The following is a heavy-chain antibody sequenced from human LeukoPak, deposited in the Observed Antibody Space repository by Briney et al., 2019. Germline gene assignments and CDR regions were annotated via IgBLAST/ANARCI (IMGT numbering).Heavy chain of an antibody. J-gene: IGHJ6*02. Sequence: GGSLRLSCAASGNYWMHWVRQVPGKGLVRVSHINSDGSWTSYADSVKGRFTISRDNAKNSLYLQMSNLRAEDTAVYFCARGGGLDVWGQGATVTVSS. CDR3: ARGGGLDV. V-gene: IGHV3-74*01. CDR2: INSDGSWT. D-gene: IGHD3-16*01. CDR1: GNYW.